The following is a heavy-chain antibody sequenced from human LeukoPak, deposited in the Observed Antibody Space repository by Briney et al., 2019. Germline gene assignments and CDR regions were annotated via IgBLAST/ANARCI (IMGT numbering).Heavy chain of an antibody. CDR1: GFTFSSYG. D-gene: IGHD1-26*01. Sequence: PGGSLRLSCAASGFTFSSYGMHWVRQAPGKGLEWVAVISYDGSDKYYADSVKGRFTISRDNSKNTLYLQMNSLRAEDTAVYYCAKDQDSGSYYSYFDYWGQGTLVTVSS. CDR2: ISYDGSDK. CDR3: AKDQDSGSYYSYFDY. J-gene: IGHJ4*02. V-gene: IGHV3-30*18.